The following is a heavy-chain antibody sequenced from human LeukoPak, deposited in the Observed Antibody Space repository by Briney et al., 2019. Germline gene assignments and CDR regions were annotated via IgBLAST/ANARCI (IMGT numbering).Heavy chain of an antibody. V-gene: IGHV3-30-3*01. Sequence: GGSLRLSCAASGFTFSSYAMHWVRQAPGKGLEWVAVISYDGSNKYYEDSVKCRFTISRDNAKNSLYLQMNSLRAEDTAVYYCARGPPVSYDYVWGSYRSTGFDYWGQGTLVTVSS. CDR1: GFTFSSYA. J-gene: IGHJ4*02. D-gene: IGHD3-16*02. CDR2: ISYDGSNK. CDR3: ARGPPVSYDYVWGSYRSTGFDY.